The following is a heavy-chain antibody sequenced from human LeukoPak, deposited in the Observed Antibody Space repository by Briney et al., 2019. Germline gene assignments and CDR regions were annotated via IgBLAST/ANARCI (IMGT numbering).Heavy chain of an antibody. V-gene: IGHV3-11*04. J-gene: IGHJ6*04. Sequence: GGSLRLSCAASGFTFGDYSMTWIRQAPGKGLEWVSYISSSGSTIYYADSVKGRFTISKDNAKNSLYLQMNSLRAEDTAVYYCAELGITMIGGVWGKGTTVTISS. CDR2: ISSSGSTI. CDR1: GFTFGDYS. CDR3: AELGITMIGGV. D-gene: IGHD3-10*02.